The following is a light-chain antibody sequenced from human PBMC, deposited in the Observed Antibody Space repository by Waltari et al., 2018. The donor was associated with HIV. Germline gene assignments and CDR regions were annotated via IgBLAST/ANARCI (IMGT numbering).Light chain of an antibody. CDR2: EVS. J-gene: IGLJ2*01. CDR1: SSDVGGLNY. Sequence: QSALTQPASASGSPGQSITISCPGTSSDVGGLNYVSWYQQHPGKAPKLMIYEVSNRPSGVSNRFSGSKSGNTASLTISGLQAEDEADYYCSSYTSSSTVVFGGGTKLTVL. V-gene: IGLV2-14*01. CDR3: SSYTSSSTVV.